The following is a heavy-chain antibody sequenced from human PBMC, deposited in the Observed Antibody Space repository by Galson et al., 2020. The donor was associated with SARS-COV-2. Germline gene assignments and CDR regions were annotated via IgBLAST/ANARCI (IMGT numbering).Heavy chain of an antibody. CDR3: ARGVPDSSSWSGDAFDI. V-gene: IGHV3-30*01. D-gene: IGHD6-13*01. Sequence: GESLKISCAASGFTFSSYAMHWVHQAPGKGLEWVAVISYDGSNKYYADSVKGRFTISRDNSKNTLYLQMNSLRAEDTAVYYCARGVPDSSSWSGDAFDIWCQGTMVTVSS. CDR2: ISYDGSNK. J-gene: IGHJ3*02. CDR1: GFTFSSYA.